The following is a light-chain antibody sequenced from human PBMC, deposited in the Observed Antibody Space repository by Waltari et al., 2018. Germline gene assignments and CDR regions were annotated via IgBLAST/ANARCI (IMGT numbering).Light chain of an antibody. CDR1: SSADGRDHL. CDR2: EGS. V-gene: IGLV2-23*01. CDR3: CSYAGSSTLV. Sequence: QYALTQPAPVPGYPGQSITTSCTATSSADGRDHLVLWYQQHPGKAPKLMIYEGSKRPSGVSNRFSGSKSANTASLTISGLQAEDEADYYCCSYAGSSTLVFGGGTKLTVL. J-gene: IGLJ2*01.